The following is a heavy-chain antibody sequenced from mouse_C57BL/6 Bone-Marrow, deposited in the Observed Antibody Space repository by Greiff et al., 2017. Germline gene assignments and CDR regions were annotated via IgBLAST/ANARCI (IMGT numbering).Heavy chain of an antibody. CDR1: GYTFTSYG. D-gene: IGHD1-1*01. CDR2: IYPRSGNT. V-gene: IGHV1-81*01. J-gene: IGHJ3*01. Sequence: VQLQQSGAELARPGASVKLSCKASGYTFTSYGISWVKQRTGQGLEWIGEIYPRSGNTYYNEKFKGKATLTADKSSSTAYMELRSLTSEDSAVYFCASSSSFAYWGRGTLVTVSA. CDR3: ASSSSFAY.